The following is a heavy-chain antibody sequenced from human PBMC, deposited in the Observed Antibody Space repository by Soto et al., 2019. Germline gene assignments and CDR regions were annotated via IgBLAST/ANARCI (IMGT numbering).Heavy chain of an antibody. CDR3: AKDLTRQLAYWLDP. Sequence: ASVKVSCKASGYIFTGYYIHWLRQAPGQGLEWMGWINAHSGGTEYAQKFQGRVTLTRDTSIATAYLTLTSLTSDDTALYSCAKDLTRQLAYWLDPWGQGTQVTVSS. D-gene: IGHD6-6*01. J-gene: IGHJ5*02. V-gene: IGHV1-2*02. CDR1: GYIFTGYY. CDR2: INAHSGGT.